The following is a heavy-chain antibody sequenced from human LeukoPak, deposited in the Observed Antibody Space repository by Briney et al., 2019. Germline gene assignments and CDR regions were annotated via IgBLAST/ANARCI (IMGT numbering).Heavy chain of an antibody. Sequence: SETLSLTCTVSGGSLSSGDCYWSWIRQPPGKGLEGIGYISYSGSTYYNPSLKSRVAISVDTSKYQFSLKLSSVTAADTAVHYCARVYDSSAYYGYYFDYWGEGTLVTVSS. D-gene: IGHD3-22*01. CDR2: ISYSGST. J-gene: IGHJ4*02. CDR1: GGSLSSGDCY. V-gene: IGHV4-30-4*01. CDR3: ARVYDSSAYYGYYFDY.